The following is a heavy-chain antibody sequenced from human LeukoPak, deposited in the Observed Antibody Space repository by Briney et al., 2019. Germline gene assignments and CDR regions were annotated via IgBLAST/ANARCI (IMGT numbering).Heavy chain of an antibody. V-gene: IGHV1-46*01. D-gene: IGHD3-3*01. J-gene: IGHJ4*02. CDR2: INPSGGST. CDR3: ARVGFWSGYSFDY. CDR1: GYTFTKYA. Sequence: ASVKVSCKASGYTFTKYAMNWVRQAPGQGLEWMGIINPSGGSTSYAQKFQGRVTMTRDTSTSTVYMELSSLRSEDTAVYYCARVGFWSGYSFDYWGQGTLVTVSS.